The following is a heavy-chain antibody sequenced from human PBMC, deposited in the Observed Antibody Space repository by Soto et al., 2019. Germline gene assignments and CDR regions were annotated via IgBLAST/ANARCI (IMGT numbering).Heavy chain of an antibody. CDR2: ISSSSSYI. CDR3: VREFLRTGDDALDL. CDR1: GFTFSSYS. Sequence: GGSLRLSCAASGFTFSSYSMNWVRQAPGKGLEWVSSISSSSSYIYYADSVKGRFTISRDNAKNSLYLQMNSLRAEDTAVYYCVREFLRTGDDALDLWGQATMVTVSS. D-gene: IGHD3-16*01. J-gene: IGHJ3*01. V-gene: IGHV3-21*01.